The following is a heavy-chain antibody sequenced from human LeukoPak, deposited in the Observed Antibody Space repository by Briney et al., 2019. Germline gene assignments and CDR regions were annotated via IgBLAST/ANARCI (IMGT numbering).Heavy chain of an antibody. CDR3: ARGASVVAGSDNALDI. CDR2: IIPIFGTA. CDR1: GGTFSSYA. Sequence: ASVKVSCKASGGTFSSYAISWVRQAPGQGVEWMGGIIPIFGTANYAQKFQGRVTITADESTSTAYMELCSLRAEDTAVYYCARGASVVAGSDNALDIWGQGTMVTVSS. V-gene: IGHV1-69*13. D-gene: IGHD6-19*01. J-gene: IGHJ3*02.